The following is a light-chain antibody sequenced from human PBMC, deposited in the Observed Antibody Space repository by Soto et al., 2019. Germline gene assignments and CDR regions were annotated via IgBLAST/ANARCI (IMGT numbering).Light chain of an antibody. J-gene: IGLJ2*01. CDR2: SIN. V-gene: IGLV1-44*01. CDR3: AAWDDSLNGVL. Sequence: QSVLTQPPSASGTPGQRGTISCSGSTSNIGSNTVNLYQQLPGTVPKLLIYSINQRPSGVPDRFSGSQSGTSASLAISGLQYEDEADYYCAAWDDSLNGVLFGGGTKLTVL. CDR1: TSNIGSNT.